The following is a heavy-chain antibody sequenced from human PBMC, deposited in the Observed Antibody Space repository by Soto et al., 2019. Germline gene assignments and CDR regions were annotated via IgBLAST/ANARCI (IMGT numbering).Heavy chain of an antibody. Sequence: QVQLVESGGGVVQPGRSLRLSCAASGFTFSSYGMHWLRQAPGRGLEWVAVISYDGSNKYYADSVKGRFTISRDNSKNTLYLQMNSLRAEYTAVYYCAKDRRKVVVAAPFDYWGQGTLVTVSS. D-gene: IGHD2-15*01. CDR3: AKDRRKVVVAAPFDY. V-gene: IGHV3-30*18. J-gene: IGHJ4*02. CDR1: GFTFSSYG. CDR2: ISYDGSNK.